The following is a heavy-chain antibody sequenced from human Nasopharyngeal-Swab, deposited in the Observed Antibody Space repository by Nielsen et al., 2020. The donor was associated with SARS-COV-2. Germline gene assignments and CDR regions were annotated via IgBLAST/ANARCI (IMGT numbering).Heavy chain of an antibody. Sequence: SVKVSCKASGGTFSSYAISWVRQAPGQGLEWRGRIIPILGIANYAQKFQGRVTITADKSTSTAYMELSSLRSEDTAVYYCARGITPTTLGLGYWGQGTLVTVSS. CDR2: IIPILGIA. V-gene: IGHV1-69*04. CDR3: ARGITPTTLGLGY. CDR1: GGTFSSYA. D-gene: IGHD3/OR15-3a*01. J-gene: IGHJ4*02.